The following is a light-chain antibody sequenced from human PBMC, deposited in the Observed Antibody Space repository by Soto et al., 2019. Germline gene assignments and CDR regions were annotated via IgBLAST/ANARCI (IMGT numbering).Light chain of an antibody. V-gene: IGKV3-11*01. CDR2: DAS. Sequence: ETVLTQSPATLSLSPGERATLSCRASQSVSSYLAWYQQKPGQAPRLLIYDASNRATGIPARFSGSGSGTDFTLTISSLEPEDFAVYYCQQRSNWPPGFGQGTRLVL. CDR1: QSVSSY. J-gene: IGKJ5*01. CDR3: QQRSNWPPG.